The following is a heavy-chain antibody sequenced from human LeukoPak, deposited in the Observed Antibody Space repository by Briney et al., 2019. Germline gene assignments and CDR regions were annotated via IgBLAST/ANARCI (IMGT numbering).Heavy chain of an antibody. CDR2: IWYDGSNK. CDR3: ARDPLQYYFDY. D-gene: IGHD4-11*01. V-gene: IGHV3-33*01. CDR1: GFTFSSYG. J-gene: IGHJ4*02. Sequence: GRSLRLSCAASGFTFSSYGVHWVRQAPGKGLEWVAVIWYDGSNKYYADSVKGRFTISRDNSKNTLYLQMNSLRAEDTAVYYCARDPLQYYFDYWGQGTLVTVSS.